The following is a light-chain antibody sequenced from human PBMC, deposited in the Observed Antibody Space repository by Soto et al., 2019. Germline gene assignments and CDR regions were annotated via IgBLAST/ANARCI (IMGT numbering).Light chain of an antibody. V-gene: IGLV2-23*02. Sequence: QSALTQPASVSGSPGQSITISCIGTSSDVGSYNLVSWYQQHPGKAPKVLIYEVSERPSGVSNRFSGSKSGNTASLTISGLQAEDEAEYYCAAWDDSLSGVVFGGGTKLTVL. J-gene: IGLJ2*01. CDR3: AAWDDSLSGVV. CDR2: EVS. CDR1: SSDVGSYNL.